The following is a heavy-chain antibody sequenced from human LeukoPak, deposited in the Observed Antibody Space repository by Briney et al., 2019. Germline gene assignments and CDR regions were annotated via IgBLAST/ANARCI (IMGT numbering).Heavy chain of an antibody. CDR3: AREKNYGDYGTY. D-gene: IGHD4-17*01. Sequence: SETLSLTCSVSGGSINSCDYNWSWIRQPPGKSLEWIGFIYCTGTTYHNPSLKSQVTISVDTSKNQFSLNLSPVTVADTAVYYCAREKNYGDYGTYWGQGTLVTVSS. CDR1: GGSINSCDYN. V-gene: IGHV4-30-4*08. J-gene: IGHJ4*02. CDR2: IYCTGTT.